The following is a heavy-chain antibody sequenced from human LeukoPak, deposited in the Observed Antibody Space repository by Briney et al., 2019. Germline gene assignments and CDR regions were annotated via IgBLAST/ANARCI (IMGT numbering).Heavy chain of an antibody. V-gene: IGHV4-34*01. CDR1: GGSFSGYY. J-gene: IGHJ4*02. CDR3: AGGVVVPAAIIGRNYFDY. Sequence: PSETLSLTCAVYGGSFSGYYWSWIRQPPGKGLEWIGEINHSGSTNYNPSLKSRLTISVDTSKNQFSLKLSSVTAADTAVYYCAGGVVVPAAIIGRNYFDYWGQGTLVTVSS. CDR2: INHSGST. D-gene: IGHD2-2*01.